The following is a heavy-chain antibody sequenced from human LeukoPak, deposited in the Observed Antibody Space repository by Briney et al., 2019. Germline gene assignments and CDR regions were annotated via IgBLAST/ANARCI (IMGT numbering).Heavy chain of an antibody. V-gene: IGHV3-20*04. CDR2: INWNGRSI. CDR3: ARVRYGSGSYYFYYYYYMDV. D-gene: IGHD3-10*01. Sequence: GGSLRLSCAASRFTFDEYGMSWVRQTAGKGLEWVSGINWNGRSIGYADSVKGRFTVSRDNAKSSLYLQMNSLRAEDTAVYYCARVRYGSGSYYFYYYYYMDVWGKGTTVTVSS. J-gene: IGHJ6*03. CDR1: RFTFDEYG.